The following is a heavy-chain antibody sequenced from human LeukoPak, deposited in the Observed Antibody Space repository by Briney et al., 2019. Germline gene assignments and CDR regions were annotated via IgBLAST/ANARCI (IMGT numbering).Heavy chain of an antibody. V-gene: IGHV4-61*01. CDR3: ARYQWEPPLPFLDV. CDR2: IYYSGST. CDR1: GGSISSSSYY. Sequence: SETLSLTCTVSGGSISSSSYYWSWIRQPPGKGLEWIGYIYYSGSTNYNPSLKSRVTISVDTSKNQFSLKLSSVTAADTAVYYCARYQWEPPLPFLDVWGKGTTVTVSS. D-gene: IGHD1-26*01. J-gene: IGHJ6*04.